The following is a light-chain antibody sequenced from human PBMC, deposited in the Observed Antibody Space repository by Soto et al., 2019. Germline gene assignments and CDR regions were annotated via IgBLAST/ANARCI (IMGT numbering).Light chain of an antibody. J-gene: IGKJ4*01. Sequence: DIQMTQSPSILSASVGYRFTITCRASQSISSWLAWYQQKPGKAPNLLIYKASHLESGVPSRFSGSGSGTEFTLTISSLQPGDFATYYCQQVNTYPLTFGGGTTVDIK. V-gene: IGKV1-5*03. CDR3: QQVNTYPLT. CDR2: KAS. CDR1: QSISSW.